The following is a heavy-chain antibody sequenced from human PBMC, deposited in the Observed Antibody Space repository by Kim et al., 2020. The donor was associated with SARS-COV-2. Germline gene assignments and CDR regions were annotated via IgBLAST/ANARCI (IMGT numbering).Heavy chain of an antibody. V-gene: IGHV4-59*08. Sequence: SETLSLTCTVSGGSISNYYWSWIRQPPGKGLEWIGYIYYSGSTNYNPSLKSRVTISVDTSKNQFSLKLSSVTAADTAMYYCARHVLLGAMDYWGQGTLVT. CDR2: IYYSGST. CDR1: GGSISNYY. D-gene: IGHD1-26*01. CDR3: ARHVLLGAMDY. J-gene: IGHJ4*02.